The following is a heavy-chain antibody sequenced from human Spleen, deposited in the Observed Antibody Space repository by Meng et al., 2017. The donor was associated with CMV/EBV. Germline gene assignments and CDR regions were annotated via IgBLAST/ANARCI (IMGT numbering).Heavy chain of an antibody. CDR2: ISSSGAES. CDR3: ARGNAYTSSSPPGY. CDR1: GFDFSDYY. D-gene: IGHD6-6*01. Sequence: GGSLRLSCAASGFDFSDYYMTWIRQVPGKGLEWVSSISSSGAESYYADSVQGRFTISRDNAKKSLYLQMSSLRAEDTALYYCARGNAYTSSSPPGYWGQGTLVTVSS. V-gene: IGHV3-11*01. J-gene: IGHJ4*02.